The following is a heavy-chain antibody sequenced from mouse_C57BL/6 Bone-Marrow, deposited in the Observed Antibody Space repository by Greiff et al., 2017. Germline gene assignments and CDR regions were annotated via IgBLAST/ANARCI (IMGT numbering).Heavy chain of an antibody. J-gene: IGHJ4*01. CDR3: ARGGMVTAWAMDY. CDR1: GYSITSGYY. Sequence: EVKLMESGPGLVKPSQSLSLTCSVTGYSITSGYYWNWLRQFPGNKLEWMGYISYDGSNNYNPSLKNRISITRDTSKNQFFLQLNSVTTEDTATYYCARGGMVTAWAMDYWGQGTSVTVSS. D-gene: IGHD2-2*01. V-gene: IGHV3-6*01. CDR2: ISYDGSN.